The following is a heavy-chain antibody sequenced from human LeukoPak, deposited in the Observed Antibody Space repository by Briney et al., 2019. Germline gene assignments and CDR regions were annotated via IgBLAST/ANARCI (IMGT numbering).Heavy chain of an antibody. J-gene: IGHJ5*02. CDR3: AREDLITTSSGGP. Sequence: PSETLSLTCSVSGGSVKSSSYYWAWIRPPPGKGLELIATIYYNEATQFNPSLKSRLTISIDTSRNQFSLKLGSVTAADTAVYYCAREDLITTSSGGPWGQGTLVTVSS. CDR1: GGSVKSSSYY. V-gene: IGHV4-39*07. D-gene: IGHD3-22*01. CDR2: IYYNEAT.